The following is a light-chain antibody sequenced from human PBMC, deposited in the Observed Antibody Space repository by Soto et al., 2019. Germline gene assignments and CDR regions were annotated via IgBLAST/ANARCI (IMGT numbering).Light chain of an antibody. Sequence: SYELTQAPSVSVAPGKTARVTCEGNNIGSKSVHWYQQKSGQAPVLVIYYDSDRPSGIPERFSGFKSGNTATLTISRVEAGDEADYYCQVWDTSTDHPVFGRGTKLTVL. V-gene: IGLV3-21*04. CDR2: YDS. CDR1: NIGSKS. CDR3: QVWDTSTDHPV. J-gene: IGLJ2*01.